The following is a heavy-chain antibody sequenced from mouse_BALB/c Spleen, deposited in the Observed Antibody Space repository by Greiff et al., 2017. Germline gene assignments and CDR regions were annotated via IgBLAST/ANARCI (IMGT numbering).Heavy chain of an antibody. CDR1: GFTFSSFG. CDR3: ARDYGNPMDY. Sequence: EVKVVESGGGLVQPGGSRKLSCAASGFTFSSFGMHWVRQAPEKGLEWVAYISSGSSTIYYADTVKGRFTISRDNPKNTLFLQMTSLRSEDTAMYYCARDYGNPMDYWGQGTSVTVSS. D-gene: IGHD2-1*01. J-gene: IGHJ4*01. V-gene: IGHV5-17*02. CDR2: ISSGSSTI.